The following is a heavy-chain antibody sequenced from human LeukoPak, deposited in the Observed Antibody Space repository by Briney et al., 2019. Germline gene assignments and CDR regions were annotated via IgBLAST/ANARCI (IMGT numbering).Heavy chain of an antibody. CDR3: ARAIRHMVRGVNTQYYFDY. D-gene: IGHD3-10*01. V-gene: IGHV1-18*01. J-gene: IGHJ4*02. CDR2: ISGYNGDT. CDR1: GYTFTDYG. Sequence: GASVKVSCKTSGYTFTDYGITWVRQAPGQGLEWMGWISGYNGDTNYARKFQGRVTMTRSTSISTAYMELSSLRSEDTAIYYCARAIRHMVRGVNTQYYFDYWGQGTLVTVSS.